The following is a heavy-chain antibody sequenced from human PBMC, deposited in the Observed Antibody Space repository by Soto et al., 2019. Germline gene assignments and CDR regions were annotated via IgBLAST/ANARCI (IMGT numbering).Heavy chain of an antibody. CDR3: ARGDDSSGYYYEYFQH. CDR1: GCTFSSYA. Sequence: VKVSCKASGCTFSSYAISWGRQAPGQGLEWMGWISAYNGNTNYAQKLQGRVTMTTDTSTSTAYMELRSLRSDDTAVYYCARGDDSSGYYYEYFQHWGQGTLVTVSS. CDR2: ISAYNGNT. J-gene: IGHJ1*01. D-gene: IGHD3-22*01. V-gene: IGHV1-18*01.